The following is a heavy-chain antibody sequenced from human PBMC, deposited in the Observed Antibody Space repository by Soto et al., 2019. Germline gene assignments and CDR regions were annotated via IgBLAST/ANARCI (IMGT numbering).Heavy chain of an antibody. CDR3: VKDGFYSLQY. D-gene: IGHD2-21*01. Sequence: SETLSLTCNVLGGAISLDFWSWVRRSGGEGLEWIGRIYTTGSTNYHPSLRGRVAMSMDTSKNQFSLRLNSVTAADTAVYYCVKDGFYSLQYWGQGIPVTVSS. CDR2: IYTTGST. J-gene: IGHJ4*02. V-gene: IGHV4-4*07. CDR1: GGAISLDF.